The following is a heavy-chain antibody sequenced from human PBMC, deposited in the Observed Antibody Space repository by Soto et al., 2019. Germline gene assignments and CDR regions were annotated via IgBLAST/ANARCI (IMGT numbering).Heavy chain of an antibody. D-gene: IGHD1-1*01. CDR1: GFTFSSYA. V-gene: IGHV3-30-3*01. J-gene: IGHJ6*02. Sequence: QVQLVESGGGVVQPGRSLRLSCAASGFTFSSYAMHWVRQAPGKGLEWVAVISYDGSNKYYADSVKGRFTISRDNSKYTLYLQKNSLRAEDTAVYYCARERTGTSDDYYYYYGMDVWGQGTTVTVSS. CDR3: ARERTGTSDDYYYYYGMDV. CDR2: ISYDGSNK.